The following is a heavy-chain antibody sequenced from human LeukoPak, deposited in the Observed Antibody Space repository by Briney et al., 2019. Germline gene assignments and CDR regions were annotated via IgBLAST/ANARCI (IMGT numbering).Heavy chain of an antibody. Sequence: GGSLRLSCAASGFTFSTYSMNWVRQAPGKGLEWVSYITSSSSTMFYADSVKGRFTISRDNAENSMYLQMNNLRVEDTAVYYCARVYYYDSSDAFDIWGQGTMVTVSS. D-gene: IGHD3-22*01. J-gene: IGHJ3*02. CDR1: GFTFSTYS. CDR3: ARVYYYDSSDAFDI. CDR2: ITSSSSTM. V-gene: IGHV3-48*01.